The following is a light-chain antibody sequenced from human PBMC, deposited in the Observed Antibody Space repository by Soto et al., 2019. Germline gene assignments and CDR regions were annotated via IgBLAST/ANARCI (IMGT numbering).Light chain of an antibody. CDR2: NAS. CDR1: QSVSSH. V-gene: IGKV3-11*01. Sequence: EIVLTQSPASLSLSAGERGTLSSRASQSVSSHLALCRRSPGQACSRLICNASNRATGIPGRFSGRGSGADFTLTISRLEPEDFAVYYCQQYRSLPRTFGQGTKVDIK. CDR3: QQYRSLPRT. J-gene: IGKJ1*01.